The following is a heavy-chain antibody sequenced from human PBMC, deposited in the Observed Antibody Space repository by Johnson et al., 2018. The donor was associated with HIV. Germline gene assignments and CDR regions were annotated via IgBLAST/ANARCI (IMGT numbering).Heavy chain of an antibody. J-gene: IGHJ3*01. CDR2: IRSDGSNK. V-gene: IGHV3-30*02. Sequence: QMLLVESGGGVVQPGRSLRLSCAASGFTFSSYGMHWVRQAPGKGLEWVAFIRSDGSNKYYVDSVKGRFTISRDNSKNTLYLQMNSLGAEDTAVYYCAKEGSTVIWGQGTMVTVSS. CDR1: GFTFSSYG. D-gene: IGHD4-11*01. CDR3: AKEGSTVI.